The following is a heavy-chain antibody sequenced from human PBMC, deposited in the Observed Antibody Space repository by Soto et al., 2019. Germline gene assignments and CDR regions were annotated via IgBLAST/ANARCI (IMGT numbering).Heavy chain of an antibody. Sequence: SETLSLTCAVSRGSISSGGYSWSWIQQPPGKGLEWIGFIYHTGSTYYNPSLESRVTISVDRSKNQLYLRLSSVTAADTAVYYCARDNTGSLDSWGQGTLVTVSS. CDR2: IYHTGST. CDR1: RGSISSGGYS. V-gene: IGHV4-30-2*01. CDR3: ARDNTGSLDS. D-gene: IGHD3-10*01. J-gene: IGHJ5*01.